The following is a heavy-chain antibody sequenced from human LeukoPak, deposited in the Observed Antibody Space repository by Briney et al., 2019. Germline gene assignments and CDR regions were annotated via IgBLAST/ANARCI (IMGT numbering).Heavy chain of an antibody. Sequence: SETLSLTCTVSGGSISSYYWSWIRQPPGKGLEWIGYIYYSGSTNYNPSLKSRVTISVDTSKNQFSLKLSSVTAADTAVYYCARARDRYSSSSSLDYWGQGTLVTVSS. D-gene: IGHD6-6*01. V-gene: IGHV4-59*01. CDR1: GGSISSYY. CDR2: IYYSGST. J-gene: IGHJ4*02. CDR3: ARARDRYSSSSSLDY.